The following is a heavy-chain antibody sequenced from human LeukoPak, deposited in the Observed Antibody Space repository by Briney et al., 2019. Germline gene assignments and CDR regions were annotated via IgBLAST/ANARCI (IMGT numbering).Heavy chain of an antibody. V-gene: IGHV4-59*01. CDR1: GGSISSYY. Sequence: SETLSLTCSVSGGSISSYYWSWIRQPPGKGLEWIGYIYYSGSTNYNPSLKSRVTISVDTSKNQVSLKLSSVTAADTAVYYCARLWDGDLDYWGQGTLVTVSS. D-gene: IGHD4-17*01. CDR3: ARLWDGDLDY. CDR2: IYYSGST. J-gene: IGHJ4*02.